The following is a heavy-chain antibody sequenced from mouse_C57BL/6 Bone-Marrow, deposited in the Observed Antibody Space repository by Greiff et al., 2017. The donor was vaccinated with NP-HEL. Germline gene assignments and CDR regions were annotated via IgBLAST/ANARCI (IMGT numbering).Heavy chain of an antibody. CDR2: IYPRSGNT. CDR3: ASTAQTSWFAY. V-gene: IGHV1-81*01. D-gene: IGHD3-2*02. CDR1: GYTFTSYG. Sequence: VTLMESGAELARPGASVKLSCKASGYTFTSYGISWVKQRTGQGLEWIGEIYPRSGNTYYNEKFKGKATLTADKSSSTAYMALRSLTSEDSAVYFCASTAQTSWFAYWGQGTLVTVSA. J-gene: IGHJ3*01.